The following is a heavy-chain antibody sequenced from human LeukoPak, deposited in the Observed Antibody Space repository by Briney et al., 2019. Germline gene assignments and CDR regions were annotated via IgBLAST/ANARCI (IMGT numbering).Heavy chain of an antibody. D-gene: IGHD2-2*01. CDR3: AREGQLLLDF. V-gene: IGHV1-18*04. CDR2: ISTYNGNT. CDR1: GYTFTNYG. Sequence: GASVKVSCRASGYTFTNYGISWVRQAPGQGLEWMGWISTYNGNTNYAQKLKGRVTMTTDTPTRTAYMELRSLRSDGTAVYYCAREGQLLLDFWGQGTLVTVSA. J-gene: IGHJ4*02.